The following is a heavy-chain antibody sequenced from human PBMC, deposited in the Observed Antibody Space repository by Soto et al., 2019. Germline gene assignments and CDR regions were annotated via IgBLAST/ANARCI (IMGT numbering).Heavy chain of an antibody. CDR2: IDHSGST. J-gene: IGHJ6*02. CDR3: ARPGRALFCGRDV. D-gene: IGHD1-26*01. Sequence: SETLSLTCAVYGGSFSAYYWSWIRQPPGKGLEWIGEIDHSGSTNHNPCLESRVTISIDTTKTQFSLKVSSGTAAQTAVYHYARPGRALFCGRDVWRQGPTVT. V-gene: IGHV4-34*01. CDR1: GGSFSAYY.